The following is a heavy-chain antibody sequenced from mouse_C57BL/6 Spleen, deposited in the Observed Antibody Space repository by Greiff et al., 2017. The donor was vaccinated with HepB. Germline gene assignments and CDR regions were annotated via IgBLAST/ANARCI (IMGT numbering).Heavy chain of an antibody. CDR1: GYTFTDYY. Sequence: EVQLQQSGPELVKPGASVKISCKASGYTFTDYYMNWVKQRHGKSLEWIGDINPNNGGTSYNQKFKGKATVTVDKSSSTAYMELRSLTSEDSAVYYCASLRRAWFAYWGQGTLVTVSA. J-gene: IGHJ3*01. V-gene: IGHV1-26*01. CDR2: INPNNGGT. CDR3: ASLRRAWFAY.